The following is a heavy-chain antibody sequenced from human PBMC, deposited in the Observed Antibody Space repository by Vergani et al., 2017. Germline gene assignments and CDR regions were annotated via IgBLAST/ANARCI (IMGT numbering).Heavy chain of an antibody. V-gene: IGHV3-23*04. CDR3: AKDRFSGEHLGLVSYMDV. J-gene: IGHJ6*03. D-gene: IGHD7-27*01. Sequence: EVQLVESGGRLVQPGGSLRLSCAASGFSLSENAMAWVRQRPGKGLEWVAGIGGRGDRTEYAYSVKGRFTITRVRSKNRLFLQIKSLRDDDTAVYVGAKDRFSGEHLGLVSYMDVWGKGTTVTVSS. CDR2: IGGRGDRT. CDR1: GFSLSENA.